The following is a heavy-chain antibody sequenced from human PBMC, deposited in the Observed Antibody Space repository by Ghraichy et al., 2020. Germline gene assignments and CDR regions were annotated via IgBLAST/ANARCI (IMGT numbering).Heavy chain of an antibody. CDR2: ISSSSYI. D-gene: IGHD2-2*01. Sequence: GGSLRLSCAASGFTFSSYSMNWVRQAPGKGLEWVSSISSSSYIYYADSVKGRFTISRDNAKNSLYLQMNSLRAEDTAVYYCATTRGYCSSTSCYVDYWGQGTLVTVSS. CDR1: GFTFSSYS. CDR3: ATTRGYCSSTSCYVDY. J-gene: IGHJ4*02. V-gene: IGHV3-21*01.